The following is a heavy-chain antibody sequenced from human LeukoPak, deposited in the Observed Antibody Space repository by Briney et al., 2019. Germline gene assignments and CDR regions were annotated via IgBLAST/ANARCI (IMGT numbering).Heavy chain of an antibody. J-gene: IGHJ4*02. CDR3: AKTAAGYFDY. Sequence: GGSLRLSCAASGFTFSSYAMSWVRQAPGKELEWVSSIGSSGGTTYYADSVKGRFTISRDNSKNTLYLQMNSLRAEDTAVYYCAKTAAGYFDYWGQGTLVTVSS. V-gene: IGHV3-23*01. CDR1: GFTFSSYA. CDR2: IGSSGGTT. D-gene: IGHD6-13*01.